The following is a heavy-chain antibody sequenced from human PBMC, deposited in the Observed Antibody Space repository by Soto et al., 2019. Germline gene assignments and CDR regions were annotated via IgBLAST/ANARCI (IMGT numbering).Heavy chain of an antibody. J-gene: IGHJ4*02. CDR2: ISYDGSNK. D-gene: IGHD3-22*01. V-gene: IGHV3-30*18. CDR1: GFTFSSYG. CDR3: AKENRRTYYYDSSGYYPFDY. Sequence: GGSLRLSCAASGFTFSSYGMHWVRQAPGKGLEWVAVISYDGSNKYYADSVKGRFTISRDNSKNTLYLQMNSLRAEDTAVYYCAKENRRTYYYDSSGYYPFDYWGQGTLVTVSS.